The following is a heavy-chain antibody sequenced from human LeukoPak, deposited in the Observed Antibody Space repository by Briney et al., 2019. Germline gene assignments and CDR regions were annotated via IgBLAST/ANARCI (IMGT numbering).Heavy chain of an antibody. V-gene: IGHV1-8*01. CDR1: GYTFTSYV. CDR2: MNPNSGNT. CDR3: ARGVRGYYDSSGYYFNDAFDI. J-gene: IGHJ3*02. D-gene: IGHD3-22*01. Sequence: ASVKVSCKASGYTFTSYVINGVRQATGQGLEWMGWMNPNSGNTGYAQKFQGRVTMTRNTSISTAYMELSSLRSEDTAVYYCARGVRGYYDSSGYYFNDAFDIWGQGTMVTVSS.